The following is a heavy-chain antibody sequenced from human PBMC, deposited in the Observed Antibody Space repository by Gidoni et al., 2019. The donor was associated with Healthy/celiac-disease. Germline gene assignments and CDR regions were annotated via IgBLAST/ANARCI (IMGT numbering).Heavy chain of an antibody. J-gene: IGHJ4*02. CDR1: GYTFTSYA. D-gene: IGHD6-19*01. CDR2: INAGNGNT. V-gene: IGHV1-3*01. CDR3: ARGGDSSGWSSYYFDY. Sequence: QVQLVQSGAEVKKPGASVKVSCKASGYTFTSYAMHWVRQAPGQRLEWMGWINAGNGNTKYSQKFQGRVTITRDTSASTAYMELSSLRSEDTAVYYCARGGDSSGWSSYYFDYWGQGTLVTVSS.